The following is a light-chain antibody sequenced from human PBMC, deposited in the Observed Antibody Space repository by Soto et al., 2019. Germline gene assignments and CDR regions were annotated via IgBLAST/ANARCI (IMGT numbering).Light chain of an antibody. Sequence: DIQMTQSPSSVSASVGDNVTITCRASQDIGYWLAWCQQKPGKAPKLLIYKASTLKSGVPSRFSGSGSGTEFTLTISSLQPDDFATYYCQQYNSYSSRTFGQGTKVDIK. CDR3: QQYNSYSSRT. V-gene: IGKV1-5*03. CDR1: QDIGYW. J-gene: IGKJ1*01. CDR2: KAS.